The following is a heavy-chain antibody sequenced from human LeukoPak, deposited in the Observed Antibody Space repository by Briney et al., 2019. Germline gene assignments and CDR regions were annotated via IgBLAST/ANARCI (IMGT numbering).Heavy chain of an antibody. CDR1: GGSSSSSSYY. Sequence: SETLSLXCTVSGGSSSSSSYYWGWSRQPPGKGPEWIGSIYYSGITYYNPSLKSRVTISVDTSKNQFSLKLSSVTAADTAVYYCATPPTLRGTNGVWSYWGQGTLVTVSS. D-gene: IGHD2-8*01. CDR3: ATPPTLRGTNGVWSY. CDR2: IYYSGIT. J-gene: IGHJ4*02. V-gene: IGHV4-39*01.